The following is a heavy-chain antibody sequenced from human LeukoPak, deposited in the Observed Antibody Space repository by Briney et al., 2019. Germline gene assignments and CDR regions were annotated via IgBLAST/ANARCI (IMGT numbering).Heavy chain of an antibody. Sequence: GESLKISCQSSGYTFTSYWIGRVRQMPGKGLQWMGIIYPGDSDTTYSPSFQGQVTISADKSISTAYLQWSSLKASDTAIYYCARLIVGSSSTGWFDPWGQGTLVTVSS. V-gene: IGHV5-51*01. CDR3: ARLIVGSSSTGWFDP. J-gene: IGHJ5*02. CDR1: GYTFTSYW. CDR2: IYPGDSDT. D-gene: IGHD6-6*01.